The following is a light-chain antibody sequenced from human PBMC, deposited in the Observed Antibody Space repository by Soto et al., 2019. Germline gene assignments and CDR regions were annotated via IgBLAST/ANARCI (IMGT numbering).Light chain of an antibody. CDR2: AAS. V-gene: IGKV1-39*01. Sequence: DIQMTQSPSSLSASVGDRVTITCRASQSISSYLNWYQQKPGKAPKLLIYAASSLQSGVPSRFSGSGSGTDFTLTISSLQPEEFAPYYCQQSYSTRPTFGQGTKVELK. CDR3: QQSYSTRPT. J-gene: IGKJ1*01. CDR1: QSISSY.